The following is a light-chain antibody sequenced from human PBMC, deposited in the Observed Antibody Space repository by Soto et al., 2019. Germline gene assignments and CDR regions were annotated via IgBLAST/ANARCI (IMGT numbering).Light chain of an antibody. CDR1: SSDVGGYIY. Sequence: QSVLTQPASVSGSPGQSITISCTGTSSDVGGYIYVSWYQQQAGKAPKLMIYDVTSRPSGVSYRFSGSKSGNTASLTISGLQAEDEADYYCSSYTTSSSYVFGTGTKVTV. V-gene: IGLV2-14*01. CDR3: SSYTTSSSYV. CDR2: DVT. J-gene: IGLJ1*01.